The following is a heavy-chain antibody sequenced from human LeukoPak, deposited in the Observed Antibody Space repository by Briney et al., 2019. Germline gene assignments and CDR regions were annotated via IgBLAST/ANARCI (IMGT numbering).Heavy chain of an antibody. Sequence: SETLSLTCTVSGGSISSGDYYWSWIRQPPGKGLEWIGYIYYSGSTYYNPSLKSRVTISVDTSKNQFSLKLSSVTAADTAAYYCARDSGYYGSGSYFYWGQGTLVTVSS. CDR3: ARDSGYYGSGSYFY. D-gene: IGHD3-10*01. CDR1: GGSISSGDYY. CDR2: IYYSGST. V-gene: IGHV4-30-4*01. J-gene: IGHJ4*02.